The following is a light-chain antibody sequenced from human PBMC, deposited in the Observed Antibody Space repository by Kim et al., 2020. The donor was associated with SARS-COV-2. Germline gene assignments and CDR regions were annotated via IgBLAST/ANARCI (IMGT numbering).Light chain of an antibody. Sequence: EIVLTQSPGTLSLSLGERATLSCWATQSIRNNYLAWYQQRPGQSPRVLIFGASTRATGISDKFSGGGSGTHFTLTISRLEAGDSAVYYCQQYGSSPLTFGGGTKLEI. CDR2: GAS. J-gene: IGKJ4*01. CDR1: QSIRNNY. V-gene: IGKV3-20*01. CDR3: QQYGSSPLT.